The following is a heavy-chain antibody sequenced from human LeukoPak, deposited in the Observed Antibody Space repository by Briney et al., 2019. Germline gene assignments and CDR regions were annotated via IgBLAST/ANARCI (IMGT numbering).Heavy chain of an antibody. J-gene: IGHJ4*02. Sequence: ASVKVSCKASGYTFTSYGISWVRRAPGQGLEWMGWISAYNGNTNYAQKLQGRVTMTTDTSTSTAYMELRSLRSDDTAVYYCARDSYNWNEEAFDIWGQGTLVTVSS. CDR1: GYTFTSYG. CDR2: ISAYNGNT. CDR3: ARDSYNWNEEAFDI. V-gene: IGHV1-18*01. D-gene: IGHD1-20*01.